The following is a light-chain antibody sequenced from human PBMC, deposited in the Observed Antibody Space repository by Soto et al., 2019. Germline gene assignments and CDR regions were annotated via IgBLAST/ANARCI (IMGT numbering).Light chain of an antibody. CDR3: QSYDSSRGDVV. Sequence: QSVLTQPPSVSGAPGQRVTISCTGSSSNIGSGYDVHWYQQLPGTAPKLLIYGNSNRPSGVPDRFSGSKSGTSASLAITGLQAEDEADYYSQSYDSSRGDVVFGGGTKLTVL. CDR2: GNS. V-gene: IGLV1-40*01. CDR1: SSNIGSGYD. J-gene: IGLJ2*01.